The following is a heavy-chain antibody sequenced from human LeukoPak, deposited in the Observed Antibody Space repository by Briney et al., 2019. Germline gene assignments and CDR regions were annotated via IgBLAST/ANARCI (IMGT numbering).Heavy chain of an antibody. CDR2: IDPSGTAL. J-gene: IGHJ4*02. CDR3: ARAAYNWN. Sequence: GGSLRLSCAASGFSIRDYVMSWVRQAPGKGLEWVSYIDPSGTALYYADSVKGRFTVSRDNGKNSLSLQLRSLRAEDTALYYCARAAYNWNWGQGTLVTVSS. D-gene: IGHD1-20*01. CDR1: GFSIRDYV. V-gene: IGHV3-11*01.